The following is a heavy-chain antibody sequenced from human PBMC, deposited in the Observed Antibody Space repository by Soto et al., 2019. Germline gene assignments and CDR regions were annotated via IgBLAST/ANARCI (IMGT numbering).Heavy chain of an antibody. CDR3: AREEAITVGMDV. J-gene: IGHJ6*02. Sequence: QVQLVQSGAEVKKPGASVKVSCKASGYTFTSYYMHWVRQAPGQGLEWMGIINPSGGSTSYAQKFQGRXXMXRXXSTSTVYVELSSLRSEDTAVYYCAREEAITVGMDVWGQGTTVTVSS. CDR2: INPSGGST. D-gene: IGHD3-10*01. V-gene: IGHV1-46*01. CDR1: GYTFTSYY.